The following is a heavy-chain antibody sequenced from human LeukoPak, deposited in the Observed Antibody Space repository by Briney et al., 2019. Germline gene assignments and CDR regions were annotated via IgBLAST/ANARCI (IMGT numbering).Heavy chain of an antibody. Sequence: GGSLRLSCAASGFTFSSYGMHWVRQAPGKGLEWVAFIRYDGSNKYYADSVKGRFTISRDNSKNTLYLQMNSLRAEDTAVYYCANDPYVSGSGYFEDWGQGTLVTVSS. V-gene: IGHV3-30*02. CDR1: GFTFSSYG. J-gene: IGHJ4*02. CDR2: IRYDGSNK. CDR3: ANDPYVSGSGYFED. D-gene: IGHD3-3*01.